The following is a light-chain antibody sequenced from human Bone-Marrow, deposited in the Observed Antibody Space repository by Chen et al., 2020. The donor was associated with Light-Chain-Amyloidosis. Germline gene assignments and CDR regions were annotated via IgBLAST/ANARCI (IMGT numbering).Light chain of an antibody. CDR1: NIGSTR. CDR3: QVWDRSSDRPV. J-gene: IGLJ3*02. CDR2: DDS. Sequence: SYVLTQPSSVSVAPGQTATIACGGNNIGSTRVHWYQQTPGQAPLLVVYDDSDRPSGIPERLSGSNAGNTATRTSSRVEAGDEADYYCQVWDRSSDRPVFGGGTKLTVL. V-gene: IGLV3-21*02.